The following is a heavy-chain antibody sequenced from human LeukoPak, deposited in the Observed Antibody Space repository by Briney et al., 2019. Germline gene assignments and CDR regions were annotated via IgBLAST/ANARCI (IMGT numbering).Heavy chain of an antibody. J-gene: IGHJ3*02. CDR1: GFTFSSYW. Sequence: GGSLRLSCAASGFTFSSYWMHWVRQAPGKGLEWVSRIYSDGSNTVYAEPVKGRFTISRDNAKNTLFLQMNSLRAEDTAVYYCGRGASWQGNVCEIWGQGTMVTVSS. CDR3: GRGASWQGNVCEI. CDR2: IYSDGSNT. D-gene: IGHD3-10*01. V-gene: IGHV3-74*01.